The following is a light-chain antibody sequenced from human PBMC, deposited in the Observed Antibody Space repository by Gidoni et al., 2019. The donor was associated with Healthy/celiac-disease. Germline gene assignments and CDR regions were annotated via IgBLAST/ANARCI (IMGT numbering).Light chain of an antibody. Sequence: QSVLTQPPSASGTPGQRVTISGSGSSSNIGSNTVNWYQQLPGTAPKLPIYSNNQRPSGVPDRFSGSKSGTSASLAISGLQSEDEADYYCAAWDDSLNGWVFGGGTKLTVL. CDR2: SNN. CDR1: SSNIGSNT. CDR3: AAWDDSLNGWV. V-gene: IGLV1-44*01. J-gene: IGLJ3*02.